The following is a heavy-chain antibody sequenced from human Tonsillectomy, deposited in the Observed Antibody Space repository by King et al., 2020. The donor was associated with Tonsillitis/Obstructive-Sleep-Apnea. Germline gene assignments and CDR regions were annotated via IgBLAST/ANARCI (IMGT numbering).Heavy chain of an antibody. Sequence: QLQESGPGLVKPSETLSLTCTVSGGSISSYYWSWIRQPPGKGLEWIGYIYYSGSTNYNPSLKSRVTISVDTSKNHFSLKLSSVTAADTAVYYCAVSPRGWFGESLYYYYMDVWGKGTTVTVSS. CDR3: AVSPRGWFGESLYYYYMDV. CDR2: IYYSGST. V-gene: IGHV4-59*01. D-gene: IGHD3-10*01. CDR1: GGSISSYY. J-gene: IGHJ6*03.